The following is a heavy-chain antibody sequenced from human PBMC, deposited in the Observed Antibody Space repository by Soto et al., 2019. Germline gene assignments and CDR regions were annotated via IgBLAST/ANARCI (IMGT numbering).Heavy chain of an antibody. D-gene: IGHD1-26*01. CDR1: GYTFTSYG. V-gene: IGHV1-18*04. Sequence: ASVKVSCKASGYTFTSYGISRVRQAPGQGLEWMGWISAYNGNTNYAQKLQGRVTMTTDTSTSTAYMELRSLRSDGTAVYYCARVTPPSGSSPYLSDYWGQGTLVTVSS. CDR2: ISAYNGNT. CDR3: ARVTPPSGSSPYLSDY. J-gene: IGHJ4*02.